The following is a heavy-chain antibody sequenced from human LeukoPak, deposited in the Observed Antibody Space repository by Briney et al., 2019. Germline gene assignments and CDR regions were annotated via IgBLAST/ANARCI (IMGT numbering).Heavy chain of an antibody. CDR3: AREGRGSDHIDY. D-gene: IGHD3-10*01. CDR1: GGSISSGGYS. Sequence: SETLSLTCTVSGGSISSGGYSWSWIRQHPGKGLEWIGYIYYSGSTYYNPSLKSRVTISVDTSKNQFSLKLSSVTAADTAVYYCAREGRGSDHIDYWGQGTLVTVSS. J-gene: IGHJ4*02. CDR2: IYYSGST. V-gene: IGHV4-31*03.